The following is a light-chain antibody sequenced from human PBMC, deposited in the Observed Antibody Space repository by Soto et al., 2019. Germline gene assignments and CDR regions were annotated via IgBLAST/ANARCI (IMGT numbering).Light chain of an antibody. CDR2: SNN. Sequence: QSVLTQPPSASGTPGQRVTISCSESSSNIGSKTVYWYQHLPGTAPKLLIHSNNRRPSGVPDRFSAAKSGTSASPAISGRQAEDDDDDYCSAWDDSINGWVFGGGTQLTVL. CDR3: SAWDDSINGWV. CDR1: SSNIGSKT. V-gene: IGLV1-44*01. J-gene: IGLJ3*02.